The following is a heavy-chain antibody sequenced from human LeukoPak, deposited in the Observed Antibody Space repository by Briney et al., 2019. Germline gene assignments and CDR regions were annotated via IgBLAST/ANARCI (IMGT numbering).Heavy chain of an antibody. Sequence: GGSLRLSCAASGFTFSSYRMNWVRQAPGKGLEWVSYISSSSSTIYYADSVKSRFTISRDNAKTSLYLQMNSLRAEDTAVYYCARHLSGITGYTYGRGIDYWGQGTLVTVSS. CDR3: ARHLSGITGYTYGRGIDY. V-gene: IGHV3-48*04. CDR1: GFTFSSYR. CDR2: ISSSSSTI. D-gene: IGHD5-18*01. J-gene: IGHJ4*02.